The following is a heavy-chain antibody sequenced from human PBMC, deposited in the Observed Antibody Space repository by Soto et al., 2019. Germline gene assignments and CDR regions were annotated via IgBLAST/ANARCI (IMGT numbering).Heavy chain of an antibody. Sequence: GGSLRLSCAASGFTFSGYAVHWVRQAPGKGLEWVAVISYDGSNKYYADSVKGRFTISRDNAKNTVYLQMTSLRVEDTAVYYCARDLRGSPDYWGQGTLVTVSS. CDR3: ARDLRGSPDY. CDR1: GFTFSGYA. V-gene: IGHV3-30-3*01. CDR2: ISYDGSNK. J-gene: IGHJ4*02. D-gene: IGHD1-26*01.